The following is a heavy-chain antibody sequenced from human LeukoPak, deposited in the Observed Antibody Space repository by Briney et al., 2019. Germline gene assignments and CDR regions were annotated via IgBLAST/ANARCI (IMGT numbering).Heavy chain of an antibody. CDR2: ISAYNGNT. CDR3: ARGYFDDPGYGMDV. V-gene: IGHV1-18*04. D-gene: IGHD3-10*01. CDR1: GYTFTTYA. J-gene: IGHJ6*02. Sequence: ASVKVSCKASGYTFTTYAISWVRQAPGQGLERMGGISAYNGNTNYAQKFQGRVTMTTDTSTSTASMELRSLSSDDTAVYFCARGYFDDPGYGMDVWGQGTTVTVSS.